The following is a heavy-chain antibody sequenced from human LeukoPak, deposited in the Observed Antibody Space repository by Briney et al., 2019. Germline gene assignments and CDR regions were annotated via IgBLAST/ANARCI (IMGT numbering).Heavy chain of an antibody. CDR2: ISSSSSYI. D-gene: IGHD1-26*01. J-gene: IGHJ4*02. Sequence: GRSLRLSCAASGFTFSSYNMNWVRQAPGKGLEWVSSISSSSSYIYYADSVKGRFTISRDNAKNSLYLQMNSLRAEDTAVYYCARGSGSFDYWGQGTLVTVSS. CDR3: ARGSGSFDY. V-gene: IGHV3-21*01. CDR1: GFTFSSYN.